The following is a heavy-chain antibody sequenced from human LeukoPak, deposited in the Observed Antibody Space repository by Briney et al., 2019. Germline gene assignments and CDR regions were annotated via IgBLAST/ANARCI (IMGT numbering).Heavy chain of an antibody. CDR3: ASIQYCSSTSCYDELDV. CDR1: GFTFSSYA. Sequence: GGSLRLSCAAPGFTFSSYAMSWVRQAPGKGLEWVSAISGSGGSTYYADSVKGRFTISRDNSKNTLYLQMNSLRAEDTAVYYCASIQYCSSTSCYDELDVWGKGTTVTVSS. D-gene: IGHD2-2*01. J-gene: IGHJ6*04. CDR2: ISGSGGST. V-gene: IGHV3-23*01.